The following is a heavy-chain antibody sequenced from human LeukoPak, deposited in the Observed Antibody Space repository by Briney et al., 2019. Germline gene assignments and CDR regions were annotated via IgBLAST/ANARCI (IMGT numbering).Heavy chain of an antibody. J-gene: IGHJ4*02. CDR2: IWYDGSNK. Sequence: PGGSLRLSCAASGFTFSSYGMHWVRQAPGKGLEWVAVIWYDGSNKYYADSVKGRFTISRDNSKNTLYLQMNSLRAEDTAVYYCARDITMVRGAPDYWGQGTLVAVSS. D-gene: IGHD3-10*01. CDR1: GFTFSSYG. CDR3: ARDITMVRGAPDY. V-gene: IGHV3-33*01.